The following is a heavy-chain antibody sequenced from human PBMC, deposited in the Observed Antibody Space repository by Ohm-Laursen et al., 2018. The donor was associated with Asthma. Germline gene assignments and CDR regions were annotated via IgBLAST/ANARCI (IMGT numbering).Heavy chain of an antibody. CDR1: GGSFTDYS. CDR2: INHSGGT. CDR3: ARAQKGRNYAVEFYGMDV. D-gene: IGHD2-2*01. V-gene: IGHV4-34*01. Sequence: VTLSLTCAVYGGSFTDYSWNWIRQSPGKGLEWIGEINHSGGTNYHPSLQSRVTISLDTSKNQFSLKLRSGTAADTSVYYCARAQKGRNYAVEFYGMDVWGQGTTVTVSS. J-gene: IGHJ6*02.